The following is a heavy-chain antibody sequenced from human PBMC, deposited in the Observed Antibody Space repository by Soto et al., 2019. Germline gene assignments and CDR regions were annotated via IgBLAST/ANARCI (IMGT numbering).Heavy chain of an antibody. Sequence: EVQLVESGGGLVQPGGSLRLSCSASGFTFSSYAMHWVRQAPGKGLEYVSAISSNGGSTYYADSVKGRFTISRDNSKNTLYLQMSSLRAEDTAVYYCVKDKVGATHSYAFDIWGQGTMVTVSS. V-gene: IGHV3-64D*06. CDR2: ISSNGGST. D-gene: IGHD1-26*01. J-gene: IGHJ3*02. CDR1: GFTFSSYA. CDR3: VKDKVGATHSYAFDI.